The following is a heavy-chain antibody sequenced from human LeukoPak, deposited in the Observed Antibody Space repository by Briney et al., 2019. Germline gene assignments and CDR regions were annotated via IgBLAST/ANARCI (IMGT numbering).Heavy chain of an antibody. V-gene: IGHV3-7*01. D-gene: IGHD2-2*01. CDR2: INQDGSEK. J-gene: IGHJ4*02. CDR1: GFTFSSYW. CDR3: ARGVLNPQLFGY. Sequence: GGSLRLSCAASGFTFSSYWMSWVRQAPGKGLEWVANINQDGSEKYYVDSVRGRFTISRDNAKNSLYLLMNSLRAEDTAVYYCARGVLNPQLFGYWGQGTLVTVSS.